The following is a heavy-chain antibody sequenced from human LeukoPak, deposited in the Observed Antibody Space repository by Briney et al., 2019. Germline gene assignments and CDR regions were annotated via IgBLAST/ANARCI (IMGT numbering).Heavy chain of an antibody. CDR3: AKAAAAGPYYYYYYMDV. J-gene: IGHJ6*03. CDR1: GFTFSSYG. D-gene: IGHD6-13*01. CDR2: IRYDGSNK. Sequence: PGGSLRLSCAASGFTFSSYGMHWVRQAPGKGLEWVAFIRYDGSNKYYADSVKGRFTISRDNSKNTLYLQMNSLRAEDTAVYYCAKAAAAGPYYYYYYMDVWGKGTTVTVSS. V-gene: IGHV3-30*02.